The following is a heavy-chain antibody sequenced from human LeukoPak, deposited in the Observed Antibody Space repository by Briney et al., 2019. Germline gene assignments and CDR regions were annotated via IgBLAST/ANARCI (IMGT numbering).Heavy chain of an antibody. J-gene: IGHJ4*02. D-gene: IGHD2-2*01. CDR2: INPNSGGT. CDR3: VRGYVVVPAAISDY. Sequence: ASVKVSCKASGYTFTGYYMHWVRQAPGQGLEWMGWINPNSGGTNYAQKFQGRVTMTRDTSISTAYMELSRLRSDDTAVYYCVRGYVVVPAAISDYWGQGTLVTVSS. CDR1: GYTFTGYY. V-gene: IGHV1-2*02.